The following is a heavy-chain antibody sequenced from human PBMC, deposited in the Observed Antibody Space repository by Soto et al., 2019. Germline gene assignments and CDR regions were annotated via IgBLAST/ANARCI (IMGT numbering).Heavy chain of an antibody. CDR2: ISSDGST. CDR3: ARDTCGGAYDFWH. D-gene: IGHD3-3*01. J-gene: IGHJ4*02. Sequence: EVQLVESGGGLVQPGGSLRLSCAASGFSVSRIFMTWVRQAPGKGLEWVSVISSDGSTYYADSVKGRFTISRDISKNTRFLQMNILIDDCTAVNHCARDTCGGAYDFWHGGQRTLVTVSS. CDR1: GFSVSRIF. V-gene: IGHV3-66*01.